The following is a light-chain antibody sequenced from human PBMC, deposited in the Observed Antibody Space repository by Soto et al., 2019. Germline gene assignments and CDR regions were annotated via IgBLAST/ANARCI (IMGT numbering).Light chain of an antibody. CDR2: GAS. CDR1: QNVMYN. CDR3: QQYGSSPIT. J-gene: IGKJ5*01. V-gene: IGKV3-20*01. Sequence: EIVLTQSPATLSVSPGGRATLSFRASQNVMYNLAWYQQKPGQPPRLLIYGASSRATGIPDRFSGSGSGTDFTLTISRLEPEDVAVYYCQQYGSSPITFGQGTRLEIK.